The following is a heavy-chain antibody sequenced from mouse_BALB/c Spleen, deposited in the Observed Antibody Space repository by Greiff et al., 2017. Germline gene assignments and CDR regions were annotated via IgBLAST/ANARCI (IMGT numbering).Heavy chain of an antibody. CDR2: IWAGGST. CDR1: GFSLTSYG. CDR3: ARRGVLFYWYFDV. J-gene: IGHJ1*01. V-gene: IGHV2-9*02. D-gene: IGHD1-1*02. Sequence: VHLVESGPGLVAPSQSLSITCTVSGFSLTSYGVHWVRQPPGKGLEWLGVIWAGGSTNYNSALMSRLSISKDNSKSQVFLKMNSLQTDDTAMYYCARRGVLFYWYFDVWGAGTTVTVSS.